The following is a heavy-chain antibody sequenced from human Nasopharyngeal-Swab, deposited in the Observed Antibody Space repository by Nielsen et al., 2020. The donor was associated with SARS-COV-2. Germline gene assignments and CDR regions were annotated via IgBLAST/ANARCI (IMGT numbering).Heavy chain of an antibody. Sequence: GGSLRLSCAASGFTFSGYAMHWVRQGPDKRLEWVGIISYDGTSKSYTDSVTGRFTMSRDNSQNTLFLHMTSLNVEDTAVYYCAREYFGELHWGQGTPVTVSS. D-gene: IGHD3-10*01. V-gene: IGHV3-30*03. J-gene: IGHJ4*02. CDR3: AREYFGELH. CDR1: GFTFSGYA. CDR2: ISYDGTSK.